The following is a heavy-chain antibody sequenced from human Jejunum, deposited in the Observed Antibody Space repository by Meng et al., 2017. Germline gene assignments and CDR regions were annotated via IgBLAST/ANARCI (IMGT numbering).Heavy chain of an antibody. CDR2: ISSSGGLT. CDR1: GFTFSSYG. J-gene: IGHJ2*01. V-gene: IGHV3-23*01. CDR3: AKIGQVGNWYFDL. Sequence: EVQLLESGGGLVQPGGSLRLSCEATGFTFSSYGMSWVRQAPGKGLEWVSCISSSGGLTYYADSVKGRFTIPRDNSKITPYLQMNSLRAEDTAVYYCAKIGQVGNWYFDLWGRGTLVTVSS. D-gene: IGHD7-27*01.